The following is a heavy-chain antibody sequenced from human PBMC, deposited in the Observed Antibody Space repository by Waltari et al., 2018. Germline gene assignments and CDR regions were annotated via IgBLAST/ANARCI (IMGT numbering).Heavy chain of an antibody. V-gene: IGHV3-7*01. CDR2: IKQDGSVK. J-gene: IGHJ4*02. Sequence: EVQLVESGGGLVQPGGSLRLSCAASGFTFSTHWMSWVRQAPGKGLGWVGNIKQDGSVKDYGDSVKGRFTISRDHAKNSVYLQMNSLGVEDTAVYYCARSRKSRPRYFDYWGQGTLVTVSS. CDR1: GFTFSTHW. CDR3: ARSRKSRPRYFDY.